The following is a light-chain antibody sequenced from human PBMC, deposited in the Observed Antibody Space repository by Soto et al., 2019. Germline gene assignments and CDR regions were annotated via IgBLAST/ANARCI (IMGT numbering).Light chain of an antibody. Sequence: QPALTQPASVSGSPGQSITISCTGTSSDIGGYNYVCWYQQYPGKAPKLIIYDVSNRPSGVSNRFSGSKSGNTASLTISGLQAEDEADYYCSSYTSTSTPLVFGTGTKVTVL. J-gene: IGLJ1*01. CDR1: SSDIGGYNY. CDR3: SSYTSTSTPLV. V-gene: IGLV2-14*01. CDR2: DVS.